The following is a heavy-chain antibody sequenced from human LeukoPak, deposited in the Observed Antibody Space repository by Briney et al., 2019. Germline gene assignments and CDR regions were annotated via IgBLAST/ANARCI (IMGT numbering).Heavy chain of an antibody. Sequence: GESLKISCKGSGYSFSSYWIACVRQMPGKGLEWMGVIYPRDSRTTYSPSFQDQVTISADKSISTAYLQWTSLKASDTAMYYCARHLSDITSSPNYWGPGTLVTVSS. CDR2: IYPRDSRT. V-gene: IGHV5-51*01. D-gene: IGHD2-2*01. CDR3: ARHLSDITSSPNY. CDR1: GYSFSSYW. J-gene: IGHJ4*02.